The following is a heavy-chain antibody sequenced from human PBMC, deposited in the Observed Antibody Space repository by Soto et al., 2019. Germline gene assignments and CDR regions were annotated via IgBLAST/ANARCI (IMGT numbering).Heavy chain of an antibody. V-gene: IGHV4-59*01. J-gene: IGHJ5*02. CDR1: GGSISSSY. CDR2: IYYSGST. CDR3: ARWAGYSWFDP. Sequence: QVHLQESGPGLVKPSGTLSLICTVSGGSISSSYWNWIRQSPGKGLEWIGYIYYSGSTNSNPSLKSRVTISLDASKNQFSLRLTSVTAADTAVYYCARWAGYSWFDPWGQGILVTVSS. D-gene: IGHD6-13*01.